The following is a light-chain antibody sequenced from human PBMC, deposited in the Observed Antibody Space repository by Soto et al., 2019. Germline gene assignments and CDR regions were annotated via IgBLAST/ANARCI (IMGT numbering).Light chain of an antibody. J-gene: IGLJ2*01. CDR1: RTDVGSYDF. CDR3: CCYAGTSSFFL. V-gene: IGLV2-23*02. CDR2: DVT. Sequence: QSVLTQPASASGSPGQSITISCTGTRTDVGSYDFVSWYQQLPGKAPKLVIYDVTKRPSGVSNRCSGSKSGNTASLTISGVLAADEADDYCCCYAGTSSFFLFGGGTKVTVL.